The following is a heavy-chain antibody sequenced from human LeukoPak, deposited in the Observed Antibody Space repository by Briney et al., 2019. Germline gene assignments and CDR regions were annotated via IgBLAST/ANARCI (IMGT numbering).Heavy chain of an antibody. CDR1: GFTFSSYA. V-gene: IGHV3-30-3*01. CDR2: ISYDGSNK. CDR3: ARSSGSSMLYYYYGMDV. J-gene: IGHJ6*02. D-gene: IGHD1-26*01. Sequence: PGRSLRLSCAASGFTFSSYAMHWVRQAPGKGLEWVAVISYDGSNKYYADSVKGRFTISRDNSKNTLYLQMNSLRAEDTAVYYCARSSGSSMLYYYYGMDVWGQGTTVTVSS.